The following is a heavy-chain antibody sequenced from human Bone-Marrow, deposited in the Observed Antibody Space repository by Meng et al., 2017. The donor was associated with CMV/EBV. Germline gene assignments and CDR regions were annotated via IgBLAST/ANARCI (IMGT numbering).Heavy chain of an antibody. D-gene: IGHD2-2*01. CDR3: AKEGPAAKFDY. J-gene: IGHJ4*02. CDR1: GFTFSSYA. V-gene: IGHV3-30-3*02. Sequence: GGSLRLSCAASGFTFSSYAMHWVRQAPGKGLEWVAVISYDGSNKYYADSVKGRFTISRDNSKNTLYLQMNSLRAEDTAVYYCAKEGPAAKFDYWGQGTLVTVSS. CDR2: ISYDGSNK.